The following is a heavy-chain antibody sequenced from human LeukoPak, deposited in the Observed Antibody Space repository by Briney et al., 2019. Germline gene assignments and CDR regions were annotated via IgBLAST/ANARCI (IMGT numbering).Heavy chain of an antibody. V-gene: IGHV4-4*07. D-gene: IGHD3-3*01. CDR3: AREPYYDFWSASLRDAFDI. CDR2: IYTSGST. CDR1: GGSISSYY. J-gene: IGHJ3*02. Sequence: SETLSLTCTVSGGSISSYYWSWIRQPAGKGLEWLGRIYTSGSTNYNPSLKSRVTMSVDTSKNQFSLKLSSVTAADTAVYYCAREPYYDFWSASLRDAFDIWGQGTMVTVSS.